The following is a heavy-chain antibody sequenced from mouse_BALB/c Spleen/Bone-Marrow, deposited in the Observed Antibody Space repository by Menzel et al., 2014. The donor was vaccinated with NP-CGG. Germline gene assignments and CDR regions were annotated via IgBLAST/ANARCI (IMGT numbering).Heavy chain of an antibody. Sequence: EVMLVESGGGLVQPGGSRKLSCAASGFTFSSFGMHWVRQAPEKGLEWVAYISSGSSTIYYADTVKGRFTISRDNPKNTLFLQMTSLGSEDTAMYYCARDEDYAMDYWGQGTSVTVSS. J-gene: IGHJ4*01. CDR1: GFTFSSFG. CDR3: ARDEDYAMDY. V-gene: IGHV5-17*02. CDR2: ISSGSSTI.